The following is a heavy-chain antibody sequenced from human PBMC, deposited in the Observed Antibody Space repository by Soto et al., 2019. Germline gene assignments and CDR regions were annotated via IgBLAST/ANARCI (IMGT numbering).Heavy chain of an antibody. Sequence: PSETLSLTCAVYGGSFSGYYWSWIRQPPGKGLEWIGEINHSGSTNYNPSLKSRVTISVDTSKNQFSLKLSSVTAADTAVYYCARRLHYDYIWGSYRYTAFFDYWGQGTLVTVSS. CDR2: INHSGST. J-gene: IGHJ4*02. D-gene: IGHD3-16*02. CDR3: ARRLHYDYIWGSYRYTAFFDY. V-gene: IGHV4-34*01. CDR1: GGSFSGYY.